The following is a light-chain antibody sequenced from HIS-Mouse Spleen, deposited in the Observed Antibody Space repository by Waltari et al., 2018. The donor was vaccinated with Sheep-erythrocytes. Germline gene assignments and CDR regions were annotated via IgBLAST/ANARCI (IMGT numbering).Light chain of an antibody. Sequence: HSALTQPRSVSGSPGQSVTLSCTGTSSDVGGYNYVSWYQQHPGKPPKLMIYDVSKRPSGVPDRFSGSKSGNTASLTISGLQAEDEADYSCCSYAGSYNHVFATGTKVTVL. J-gene: IGLJ1*01. CDR1: SSDVGGYNY. CDR3: CSYAGSYNHV. CDR2: DVS. V-gene: IGLV2-11*01.